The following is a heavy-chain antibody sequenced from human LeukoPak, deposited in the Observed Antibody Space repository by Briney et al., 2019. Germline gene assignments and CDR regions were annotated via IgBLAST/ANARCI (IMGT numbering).Heavy chain of an antibody. J-gene: IGHJ4*02. CDR1: GFIFSNYV. D-gene: IGHD4-17*01. CDR3: ARVRMTTVTNCDY. CDR2: IRYDGNHK. Sequence: PGGSLRLSCAASGFIFSNYVMHWVRQAPGRGLEWVAFIRYDGNHKDYGDSVKGRFTISRDNSKNTLYLQMNSLRPEDTAVYYCARVRMTTVTNCDYWGQGTLVTVSS. V-gene: IGHV3-30*02.